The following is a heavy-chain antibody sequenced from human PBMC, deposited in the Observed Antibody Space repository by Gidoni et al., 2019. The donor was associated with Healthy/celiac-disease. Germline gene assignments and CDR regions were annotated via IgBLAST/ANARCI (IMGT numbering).Heavy chain of an antibody. CDR2: ISASGGTT. CDR3: AKDTATVTPSGFQH. Sequence: EVQLLESGGGLVQPGGSLRLSCAASGFTFSSYAMSWVRQAPGKGLEWVSTISASGGTTYYADSVKGRFTVSRDNSKNTLYLQMNSLRAEVTAVYYCAKDTATVTPSGFQHWGQGTLVTVSS. D-gene: IGHD4-17*01. J-gene: IGHJ1*01. CDR1: GFTFSSYA. V-gene: IGHV3-23*01.